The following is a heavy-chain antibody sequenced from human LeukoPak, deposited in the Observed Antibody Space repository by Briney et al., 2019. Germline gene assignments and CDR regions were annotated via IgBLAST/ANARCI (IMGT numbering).Heavy chain of an antibody. CDR1: GYTFTAYY. J-gene: IGHJ1*01. CDR3: ARRAPSIAVAASAEYFQH. V-gene: IGHV1-2*02. CDR2: INPNTGGT. D-gene: IGHD6-19*01. Sequence: ASVKVSCKASGYTFTAYYIHWVRQAPGQGLEWMGWINPNTGGTNYAQKFQGRVTMTRDTSISTAYMELSRLRSDDTAVYYCARRAPSIAVAASAEYFQHWGQGTLVTVSS.